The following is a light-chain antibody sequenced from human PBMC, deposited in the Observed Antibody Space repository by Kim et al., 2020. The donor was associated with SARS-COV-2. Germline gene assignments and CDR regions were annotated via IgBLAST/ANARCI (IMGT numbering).Light chain of an antibody. V-gene: IGLV3-19*01. CDR2: GKN. J-gene: IGLJ2*01. Sequence: ELTQDPAVSVALGQTVRITCQGDSLRSYYASWYQQKPGQAPVLVIYGKNNRPSGIPDRFSGSSSGNTASLTITGAQAEDEADYYCNSRDSSGNHQVFGGGTQLTVL. CDR3: NSRDSSGNHQV. CDR1: SLRSYY.